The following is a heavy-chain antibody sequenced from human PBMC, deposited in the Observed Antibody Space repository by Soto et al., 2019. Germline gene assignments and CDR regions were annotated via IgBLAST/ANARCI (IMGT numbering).Heavy chain of an antibody. V-gene: IGHV1-69*02. CDR1: GGTFSSYT. CDR3: ARSAVEYSNSYYFDS. J-gene: IGHJ4*02. Sequence: GASVKVSCKASGGTFSSYTISWVRQAPGQGLEWMGRIIPILGIANYAQKFQGRVTITADKSTSTAYMGLSSLRSEDTAVYYCARSAVEYSNSYYFDSWGQGTLVTVSS. D-gene: IGHD6-6*01. CDR2: IIPILGIA.